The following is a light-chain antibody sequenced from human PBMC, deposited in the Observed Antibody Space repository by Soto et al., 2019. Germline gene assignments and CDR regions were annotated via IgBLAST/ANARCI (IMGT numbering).Light chain of an antibody. CDR2: DTN. CDR1: SSNIGNNY. V-gene: IGLV1-51*01. CDR3: GTWASSLSVVV. J-gene: IGLJ2*01. Sequence: QSVLTQPPSVSAAPGQKVTISCSGSSSNIGNNYVSWYQQLPGTAPKLLIYDTNKRPSGIPDRFSGSKSGTSATLGITGLQTGDYADYYCGTWASSLSVVVFGGGTKLTVL.